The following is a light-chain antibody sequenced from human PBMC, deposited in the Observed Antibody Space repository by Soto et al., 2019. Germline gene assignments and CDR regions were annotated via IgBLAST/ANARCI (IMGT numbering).Light chain of an antibody. CDR3: CSHAGNNNYV. J-gene: IGLJ1*01. V-gene: IGLV2-8*01. Sequence: QSVLTQPPSASGSPGQSVAISCTGTSRDVGGQNYVSWYQQHPGKAPKLIICAVSNRPSGVPDRFSGSKSGNTASLTISGLRAEDEADYYCCSHAGNNNYVFGTGTKVTV. CDR1: SRDVGGQNY. CDR2: AVS.